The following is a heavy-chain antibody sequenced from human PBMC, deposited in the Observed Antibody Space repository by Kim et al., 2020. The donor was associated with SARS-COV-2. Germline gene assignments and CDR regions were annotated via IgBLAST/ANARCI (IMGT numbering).Heavy chain of an antibody. D-gene: IGHD1-7*01. V-gene: IGHV3-23*01. CDR1: GFTFSSYA. J-gene: IGHJ6*02. Sequence: GGSLRLSCAASGFTFSSYAMSWVRQAPGKGLEWVSAISGSGGSTYYADSVKGRFTISRDNSKNTLYLQMNSLRAEDTAVYYCTQLELPFYYYYGMDVWGQGTTVTVSS. CDR3: TQLELPFYYYYGMDV. CDR2: ISGSGGST.